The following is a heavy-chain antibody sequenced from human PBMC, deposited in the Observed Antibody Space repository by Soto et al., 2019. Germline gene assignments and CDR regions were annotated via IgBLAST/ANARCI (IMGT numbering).Heavy chain of an antibody. V-gene: IGHV3-30*18. CDR3: AKDLRGMDV. J-gene: IGHJ6*02. Sequence: PGGSLRLSCAASGFTFSGYVMHWVRQAPGKGLEWVAVISYDGSNKYYADFVKGRFTISRDNSKNTLYLQMNSLRAEDTAVYYCAKDLRGMDVWGQGTTVTVSS. CDR1: GFTFSGYV. CDR2: ISYDGSNK.